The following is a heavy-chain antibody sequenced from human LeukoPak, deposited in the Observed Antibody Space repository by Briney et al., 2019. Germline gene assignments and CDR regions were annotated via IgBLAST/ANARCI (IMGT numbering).Heavy chain of an antibody. CDR3: ARVMAGRSDAFDI. CDR2: ISGTGDST. Sequence: PGGSLRLSCAASGFTFSSYAMSWVRQAPGKGLEWVSGISGTGDSTYYADSVKGRFTISRDNSKNTLYLQMNSLRAEDTAVYYCARVMAGRSDAFDIWGQGTMVTVSS. CDR1: GFTFSSYA. D-gene: IGHD5-24*01. J-gene: IGHJ3*02. V-gene: IGHV3-23*01.